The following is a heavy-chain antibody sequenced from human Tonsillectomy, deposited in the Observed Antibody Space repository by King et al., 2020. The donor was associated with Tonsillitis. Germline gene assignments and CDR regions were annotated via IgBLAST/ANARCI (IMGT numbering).Heavy chain of an antibody. V-gene: IGHV3-53*01. D-gene: IGHD3-10*01. CDR3: CLWFGELPIFDN. J-gene: IGHJ4*02. Sequence: VQLVESGGGLIQPGGCLRLSCAASGFTVSINYMSLVRQAPGEGRVWVSIIFSGGSAYLGDSVKGRFTISRDKSKNTLYLQMNSLRAEDTAVYYCCLWFGELPIFDNWGQGTLVIVSS. CDR2: IFSGGSA. CDR1: GFTVSINY.